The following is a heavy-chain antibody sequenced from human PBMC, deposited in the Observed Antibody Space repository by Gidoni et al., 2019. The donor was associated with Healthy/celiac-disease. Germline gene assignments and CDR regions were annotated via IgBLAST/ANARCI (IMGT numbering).Heavy chain of an antibody. V-gene: IGHV3-49*05. Sequence: EVQLVESGGGLVKPGRSLRLSCTAYGFTFGEYAMSWFRQAPGKGLEWVGFIRSKAYGGTTEYAASVKGRFTISRDDSKSIAYLQMNSLKTEDTAVYYCTREASDIVATAFDYWGQGTLVTVSS. D-gene: IGHD5-12*01. CDR3: TREASDIVATAFDY. CDR1: GFTFGEYA. J-gene: IGHJ4*02. CDR2: IRSKAYGGTT.